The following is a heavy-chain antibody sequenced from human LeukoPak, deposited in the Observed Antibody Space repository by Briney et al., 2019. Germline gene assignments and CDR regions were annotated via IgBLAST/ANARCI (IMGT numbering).Heavy chain of an antibody. Sequence: KPSETLSLTCTVSGGSISSHYWAWLRQPPGKGLEGIGWMFFTGDTNYNPSLKSRVTISVDHSKNQFSLKLTSVTAADTAVYYCAKEGNDYGANSIDYWGQGTLVTVSS. CDR2: MFFTGDT. J-gene: IGHJ4*02. V-gene: IGHV4-59*11. CDR1: GGSISSHY. D-gene: IGHD4-23*01. CDR3: AKEGNDYGANSIDY.